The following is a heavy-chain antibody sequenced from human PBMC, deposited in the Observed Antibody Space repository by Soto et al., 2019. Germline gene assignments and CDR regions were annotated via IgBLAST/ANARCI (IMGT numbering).Heavy chain of an antibody. V-gene: IGHV3-23*01. D-gene: IGHD6-19*01. CDR1: GFTFSSYA. CDR2: ISGGGGNT. Sequence: EVQLLESGGGLVQPGGSLRLSCAASGFTFSSYAMSWVRQTPGKGLEWVSGISGGGGNTYYADSVTGRFTISRDNSRNTLSLQMNTLRAAVTAIYYCAKDRGAGGRFSGIAVAGIPSWGQGTLVTVSS. J-gene: IGHJ5*02. CDR3: AKDRGAGGRFSGIAVAGIPS.